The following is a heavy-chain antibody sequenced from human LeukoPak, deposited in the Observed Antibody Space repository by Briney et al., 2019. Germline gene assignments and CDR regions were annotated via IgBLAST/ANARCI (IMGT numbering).Heavy chain of an antibody. CDR1: GGSISSSSYY. V-gene: IGHV4-39*07. D-gene: IGHD2-21*02. CDR3: AREAYCGGDCYSMGALFDY. CDR2: IYYSGST. J-gene: IGHJ4*02. Sequence: TSETLSLTCTVSGGSISSSSYYWGWIRQPPGKGLEWIGSIYYSGSTYYNPSLKSRVTISVDTSKNQFSLKLSSVTAADTAVYYCAREAYCGGDCYSMGALFDYWGQGTLVTVSS.